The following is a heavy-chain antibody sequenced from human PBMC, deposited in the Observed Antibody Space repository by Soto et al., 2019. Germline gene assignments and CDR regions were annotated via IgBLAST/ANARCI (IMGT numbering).Heavy chain of an antibody. J-gene: IGHJ4*02. V-gene: IGHV4-31*03. CDR2: IYYSGST. D-gene: IGHD3-10*01. CDR1: GGSLSSSSYY. Sequence: QVQLQESGPRLVKPSQTLSLTCTVSGGSLSSSSYYWSWIRQHPGKGLEWIGYIYYSGSTNYNPSLKSRVTISVDRSKNQFSLNLSSVTAADTAMYYCARVTRSEGGYFDQWGQGTQVTVSS. CDR3: ARVTRSEGGYFDQ.